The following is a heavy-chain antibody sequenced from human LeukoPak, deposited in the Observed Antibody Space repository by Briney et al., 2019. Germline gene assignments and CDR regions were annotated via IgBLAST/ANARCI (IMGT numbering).Heavy chain of an antibody. CDR2: FDPEDGET. CDR3: ATDQEWELLRGSLSY. V-gene: IGHV1-24*01. Sequence: ASVKVSCKVSGYTLTELSMHWVRQAPGKGLEWMGGFDPEDGETIYAQKFQGRVTMTEDTSTDTAYMELSSLRFEDTAVYYCATDQEWELLRGSLSYWGQGTLVTVSS. D-gene: IGHD1-26*01. J-gene: IGHJ4*02. CDR1: GYTLTELS.